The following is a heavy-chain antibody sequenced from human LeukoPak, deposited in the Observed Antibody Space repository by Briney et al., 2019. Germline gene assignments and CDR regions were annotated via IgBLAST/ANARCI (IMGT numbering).Heavy chain of an antibody. Sequence: GGSLRLSCAASGFAFGDYWMTWVRQAPGKGLEWVANIKKDGSEKYYVASVRGRFTISRDNAKNSLYLQMNSLRAEDTAVYYCARGPPSYCSSTSCYTGMGSWFDPWGQGTLVTVSS. J-gene: IGHJ5*02. CDR3: ARGPPSYCSSTSCYTGMGSWFDP. CDR2: IKKDGSEK. V-gene: IGHV3-7*01. CDR1: GFAFGDYW. D-gene: IGHD2-2*02.